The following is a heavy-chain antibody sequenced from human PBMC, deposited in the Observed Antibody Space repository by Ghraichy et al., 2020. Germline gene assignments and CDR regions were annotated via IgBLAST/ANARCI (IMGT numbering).Heavy chain of an antibody. CDR1: GFIFSSYN. J-gene: IGHJ3*02. CDR2: ISSSTSSTI. D-gene: IGHD1-26*01. Sequence: GGSLRLSCAAAGFIFSSYNMNWVRQAPGKGLEWVSYISSSTSSTIYYADSVKGRFTISRDNAKNSLYLQMNSLRDEDTAVYYCAREPYSGSYSGADGFDIWGQGTMVTVSS. V-gene: IGHV3-48*02. CDR3: AREPYSGSYSGADGFDI.